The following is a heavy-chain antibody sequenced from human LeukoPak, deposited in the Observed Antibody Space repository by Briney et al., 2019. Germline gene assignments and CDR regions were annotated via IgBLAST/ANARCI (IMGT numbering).Heavy chain of an antibody. CDR1: GFTFSSYW. D-gene: IGHD1-26*01. CDR3: ARGWSYSGSYQYYFDY. Sequence: GGSLRLSCAASGFTFSSYWMHWVRQAPGKGLVWVSRINSDGSSTSYADSVKGRFTIPRDNAKNTLYLQMNSLRAEDTAVYYCARGWSYSGSYQYYFDYWGQGTLVTVSS. J-gene: IGHJ4*02. CDR2: INSDGSST. V-gene: IGHV3-74*01.